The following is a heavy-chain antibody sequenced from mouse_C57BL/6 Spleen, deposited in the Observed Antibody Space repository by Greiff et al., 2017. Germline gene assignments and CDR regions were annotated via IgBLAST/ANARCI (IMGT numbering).Heavy chain of an antibody. Sequence: EVKLQESGPGLVKPSQSLSLTCSVTGYSITSGYYWNWSRQFPGNKLEWMGYLNNDGSNNYNPSLKNLISITRDTSKNQFFLKLNSVTTEDTATYDCARDEALLPFAYWGQGTLVPVSA. CDR2: LNNDGSN. CDR3: ARDEALLPFAY. J-gene: IGHJ3*01. V-gene: IGHV3-6*01. CDR1: GYSITSGYY.